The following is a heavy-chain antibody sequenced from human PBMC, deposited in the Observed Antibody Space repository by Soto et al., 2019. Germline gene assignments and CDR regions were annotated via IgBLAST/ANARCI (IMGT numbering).Heavy chain of an antibody. J-gene: IGHJ4*02. CDR1: GFIFTRYS. Sequence: PGGSLRLSCAASGFIFTRYSMNWVRQAPGKGLEGVSSISSTTNYIYYGDSMKGRFTISRDNAKNSLYLEMNSLRAEDTAVYYCARESEDLTSNFDYWGQVTLVTVSS. V-gene: IGHV3-21*06. CDR2: ISSTTNYI. CDR3: ARESEDLTSNFDY.